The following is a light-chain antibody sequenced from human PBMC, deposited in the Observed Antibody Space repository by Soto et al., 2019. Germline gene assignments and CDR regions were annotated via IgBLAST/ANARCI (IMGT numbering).Light chain of an antibody. J-gene: IGLJ1*01. CDR2: DVS. CDR3: SSYTSSXTPYV. CDR1: SSDVGGYNY. Sequence: ALTQPASVSGSPVQSITISCTGTSSDVGGYNYVSWYQQHPGKAPKLMIYDVSNRPSGVSNRFSGSKSGNTASLTISGLQAEDEADYYCSSYTSSXTPYVFGTGXRSPS. V-gene: IGLV2-14*01.